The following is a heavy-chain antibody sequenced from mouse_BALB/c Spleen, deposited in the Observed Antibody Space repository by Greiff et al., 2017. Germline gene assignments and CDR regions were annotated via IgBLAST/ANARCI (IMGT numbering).Heavy chain of an antibody. CDR1: GYTFTSYW. J-gene: IGHJ3*01. D-gene: IGHD1-1*01. CDR3: ARSRVDYYGSSGFAY. V-gene: IGHV1-7*01. Sequence: QVQLKESGAELAKPGASVKMSCKASGYTFTSYWMHWVKQRPGQGLEWIGYINPSTGYTEYNQKFKDKATLTADKSSSTAYMQLSSLTSEDSAVYYCARSRVDYYGSSGFAYWGQGTLLTVSA. CDR2: INPSTGYT.